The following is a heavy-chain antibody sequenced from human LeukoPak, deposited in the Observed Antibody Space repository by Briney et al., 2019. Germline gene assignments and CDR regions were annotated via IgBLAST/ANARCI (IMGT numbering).Heavy chain of an antibody. V-gene: IGHV1-46*01. CDR3: ARDALVAAMVREPYYYYYMDV. Sequence: ASVKVSCKASGYTFTNYYIHWVRQAPGQGLEWMGITNPSGGSTSYAQKFQGRVTMTRDTSTSTVYMELSSLRSEDTAVYYCARDALVAAMVREPYYYYYMDVWGKGTTVTISS. CDR2: TNPSGGST. D-gene: IGHD3-10*01. J-gene: IGHJ6*03. CDR1: GYTFTNYY.